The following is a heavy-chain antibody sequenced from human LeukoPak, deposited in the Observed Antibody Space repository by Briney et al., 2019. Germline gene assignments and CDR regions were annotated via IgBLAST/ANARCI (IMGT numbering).Heavy chain of an antibody. J-gene: IGHJ4*02. D-gene: IGHD4-11*01. Sequence: SGGSLRLSCAASGFIFSSYAMNWVRQAPGKGLELVSGISSSGADTYYADSVKGRFIISRDNSEKTLHLQLNSLRVEDTAIYYCAKGATTETQTYFDSWGQGALVTVSS. V-gene: IGHV3-23*01. CDR1: GFIFSSYA. CDR2: ISSSGADT. CDR3: AKGATTETQTYFDS.